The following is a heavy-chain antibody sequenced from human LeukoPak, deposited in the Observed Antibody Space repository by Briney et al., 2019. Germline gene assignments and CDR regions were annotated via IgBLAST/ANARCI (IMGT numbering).Heavy chain of an antibody. J-gene: IGHJ5*02. CDR1: GYIFTSYW. CDR3: ARYCSGGSCHFNWFDP. D-gene: IGHD2-15*01. CDR2: IYPGDSDT. V-gene: IGHV5-51*01. Sequence: GESLQISCKGSGYIFTSYWIGWVRQVPGKGLEWRGIIYPGDSDTRYSPSFQGQVTISADKSISTAYLQWSSLKASDTAMYYCARYCSGGSCHFNWFDPWGQGTLVTVSS.